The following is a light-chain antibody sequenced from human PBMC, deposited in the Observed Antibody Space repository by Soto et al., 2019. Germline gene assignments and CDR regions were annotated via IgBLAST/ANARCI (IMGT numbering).Light chain of an antibody. CDR3: AVWDDSLNGFFV. Sequence: QSVLTQPPSVSGAPGQRITISCTGSSSNIGAGYDVHWYRQLPGTAPKLLIFADTKRPSGVPDRFSGSKSGTSASLAISGLRSEDEADYFCAVWDDSLNGFFVFGTGTKGTVL. V-gene: IGLV1-40*01. J-gene: IGLJ1*01. CDR2: ADT. CDR1: SSNIGAGYD.